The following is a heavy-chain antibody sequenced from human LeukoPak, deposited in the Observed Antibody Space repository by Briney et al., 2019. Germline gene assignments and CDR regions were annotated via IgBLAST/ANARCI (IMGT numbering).Heavy chain of an antibody. CDR3: AKDMTGHPLGYYYMDV. CDR2: NSWDGGST. J-gene: IGHJ6*03. CDR1: GVTFDDYA. V-gene: IGHV3-43D*03. D-gene: IGHD1-14*01. Sequence: GGSLRLSCGASGVTFDDYAMHWVLQAPRKGLGGVSLNSWDGGSTYYADSVKGLFTTSRDNSKNSLYLQMNRLRAEDTALYYCAKDMTGHPLGYYYMDVWGKGTTVTVSS.